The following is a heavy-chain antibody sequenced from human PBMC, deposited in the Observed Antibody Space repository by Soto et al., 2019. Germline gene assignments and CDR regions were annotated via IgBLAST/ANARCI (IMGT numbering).Heavy chain of an antibody. D-gene: IGHD3-16*02. Sequence: SQSLSLTCAVSGGSISRSNWFTWVRQPPGKRLEWIGEIYHSGSTNYNPSLKSRVTISVDKSKNQFSLKLSSVTAADTAVYYCASTNLMITFGGVIVNKGVAFDIWGQGTMVT. V-gene: IGHV4-4*02. J-gene: IGHJ3*02. CDR1: GGSISRSNW. CDR3: ASTNLMITFGGVIVNKGVAFDI. CDR2: IYHSGST.